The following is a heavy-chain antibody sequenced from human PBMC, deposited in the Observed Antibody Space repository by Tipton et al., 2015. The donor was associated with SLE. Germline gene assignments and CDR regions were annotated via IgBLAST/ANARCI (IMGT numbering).Heavy chain of an antibody. CDR1: GFTFSNSW. J-gene: IGHJ5*02. CDR2: INTGGSST. D-gene: IGHD6-19*01. Sequence: SLRLSCTASGFTFSNSWMHWVRQTPGKGLVWVSRINTGGSSTRYADSVKGRFTISRDNSKNTLYLQMNSLRVEDTAVYYCAKGGIAVAGWFDPRGQGTLVTVSS. V-gene: IGHV3-74*01. CDR3: AKGGIAVAGWFDP.